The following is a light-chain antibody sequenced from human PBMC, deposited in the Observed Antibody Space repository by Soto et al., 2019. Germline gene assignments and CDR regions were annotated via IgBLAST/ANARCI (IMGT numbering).Light chain of an antibody. J-gene: IGKJ3*01. V-gene: IGKV1-33*01. Sequence: DIQMTQSPSSLAASVGDRVTITCQSRQDITSYLNWYQHKPGKAPKLLIYDASILEAGVPSRFSGSGYGTDFTFTISSLQPEDVATYYCQHGDYLPIFGPGTTVDFK. CDR2: DAS. CDR1: QDITSY. CDR3: QHGDYLPI.